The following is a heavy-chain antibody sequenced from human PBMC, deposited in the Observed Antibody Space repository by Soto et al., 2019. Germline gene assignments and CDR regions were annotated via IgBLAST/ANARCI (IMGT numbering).Heavy chain of an antibody. CDR2: IYWDDDK. V-gene: IGHV2-5*02. Sequence: QITLKESGPTLVKPTQTLTLTCTFSGFSLSSPGVRVGWIRQPPGKALEWLALIYWDDDKLYSPSLRSRLTITWDASNNQVALTMTNMDPVDTATYYCAHKAPLPDSLDTFDVSGQVPMVTVSS. CDR3: AHKAPLPDSLDTFDV. D-gene: IGHD2-21*01. CDR1: GFSLSSPGVR. J-gene: IGHJ3*01.